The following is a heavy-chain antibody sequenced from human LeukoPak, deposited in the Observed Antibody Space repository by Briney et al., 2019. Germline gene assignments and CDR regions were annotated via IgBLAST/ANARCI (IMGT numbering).Heavy chain of an antibody. CDR2: IIPIFGTA. CDR1: GGTFSSYA. Sequence: GSSVKVSCKASGGTFSSYAISWVRQAPGQGLEWMGGIIPIFGTANYAQKFQGRVTITADESTSTAYMELSSLRSEDAAVYYCAMDNWNYERRHYYYGMDVWGQGTTVTVSS. V-gene: IGHV1-69*01. J-gene: IGHJ6*02. D-gene: IGHD1-7*01. CDR3: AMDNWNYERRHYYYGMDV.